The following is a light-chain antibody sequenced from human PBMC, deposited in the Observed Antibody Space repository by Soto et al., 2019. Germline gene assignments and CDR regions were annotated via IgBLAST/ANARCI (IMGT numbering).Light chain of an antibody. J-gene: IGKJ4*01. CDR1: QGISSY. V-gene: IGKV1-9*01. CDR3: QQLDTCPLT. Sequence: DIQLTQSPSFLSASVGDRVTITCRASQGISSYLAWYQQTPGKAPNLLIYAASTLQSGVPSRFSGSGSATDFTLTISSLQPEDSATYHCQQLDTCPLTFGGGTKVEIK. CDR2: AAS.